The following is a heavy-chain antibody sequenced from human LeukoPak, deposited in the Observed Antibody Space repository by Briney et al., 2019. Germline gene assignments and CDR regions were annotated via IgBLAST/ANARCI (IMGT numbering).Heavy chain of an antibody. CDR2: ISSSSSYI. D-gene: IGHD5-12*01. V-gene: IGHV3-21*04. J-gene: IGHJ4*02. CDR1: GFTFSSYS. Sequence: GGSLRLSCAASGFTFSSYSMNWVRQAPGKGLEWASSISSSSSYIYYADSVKGRFTISRDNAKNSLYLQINSLRVEDTAVYYCAKARGVATNYGALDYWGQGTLVTVSS. CDR3: AKARGVATNYGALDY.